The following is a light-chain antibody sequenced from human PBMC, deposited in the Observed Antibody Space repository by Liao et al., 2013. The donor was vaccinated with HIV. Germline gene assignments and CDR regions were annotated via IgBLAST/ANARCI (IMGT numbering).Light chain of an antibody. Sequence: SYELTQTPSVSVSPGQTATITCSGDALPKQFAYWYQQKPGQAPVLMIFKGTERPSGIPERFSGSTSGTRVTLTISGVQAGDEADYFCQSLDNSGAVVFGGGTKLTV. CDR2: KGT. V-gene: IGLV3-25*03. J-gene: IGLJ3*02. CDR1: ALPKQF. CDR3: QSLDNSGAVV.